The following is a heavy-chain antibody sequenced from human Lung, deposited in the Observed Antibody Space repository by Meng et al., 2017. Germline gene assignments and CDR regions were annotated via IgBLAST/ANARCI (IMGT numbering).Heavy chain of an antibody. D-gene: IGHD4-11*01. CDR2: INHSGST. Sequence: QGQIRRGGRGLVKPSVTLSLTCVVSGGSFSDSYWSGIRQPPGKGLEWIGEINHSGSTNYNPSLESRATISVDTSQNNLSLKLSSVTAADSAVYYCARGPTTMAHDFDYWGQGTLVTVSS. CDR3: ARGPTTMAHDFDY. V-gene: IGHV4-34*01. J-gene: IGHJ4*02. CDR1: GGSFSDSY.